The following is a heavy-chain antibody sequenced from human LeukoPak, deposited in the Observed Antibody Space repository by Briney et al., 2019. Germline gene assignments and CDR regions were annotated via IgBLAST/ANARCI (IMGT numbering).Heavy chain of an antibody. CDR3: ARHTTVTMNWFDP. CDR2: IDPSDSYT. CDR1: GYSFTSYW. V-gene: IGHV5-10-1*01. D-gene: IGHD4-17*01. Sequence: NHGESLKISCKGSGYSFTSYWIGWVRQMPGKGLEWMGRIDPSDSYTNYSPSFQGHVTISADKSISTAYLQWSSLKASDTAMYYCARHTTVTMNWFDPWGQGTLVTVSS. J-gene: IGHJ5*02.